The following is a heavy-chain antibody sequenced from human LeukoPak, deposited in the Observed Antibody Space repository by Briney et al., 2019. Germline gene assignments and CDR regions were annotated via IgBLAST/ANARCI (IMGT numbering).Heavy chain of an antibody. CDR3: ASPAPDSDYGMDV. V-gene: IGHV3-30*03. D-gene: IGHD1-14*01. CDR1: GFTFTTYG. J-gene: IGHJ6*02. CDR2: ITYDGYYK. Sequence: PGTSLRLSCAASGFTFTTYGMHWVRQSPGKGLEWVALITYDGYYKYYSDSVKGRFTISSDTSKNTLYLQMNSLRAEDTAVYYCASPAPDSDYGMDVWGQGTTVTVSS.